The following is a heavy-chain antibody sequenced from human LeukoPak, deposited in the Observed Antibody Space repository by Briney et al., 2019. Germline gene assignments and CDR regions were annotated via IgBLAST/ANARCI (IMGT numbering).Heavy chain of an antibody. V-gene: IGHV3-21*01. CDR3: AREEVRSLPDY. D-gene: IGHD3-10*01. Sequence: GGSLRLSCAASGFTFSTYGMNWVRQAPGKGLEWVSSISSSSSYIYYADSVKGRFTISRDNAKNSLYLQMNSLRAEDAAVYYCAREEVRSLPDYWGQGTLVTVSS. J-gene: IGHJ4*02. CDR1: GFTFSTYG. CDR2: ISSSSSYI.